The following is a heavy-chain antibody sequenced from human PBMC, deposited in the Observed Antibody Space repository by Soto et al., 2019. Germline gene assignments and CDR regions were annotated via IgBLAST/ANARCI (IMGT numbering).Heavy chain of an antibody. J-gene: IGHJ6*02. Sequence: GGSLRLSCAASGFTFDDYAMHWVRQAPGKGLEWVSGISWNSGSIGYADSVKGRFTISRDNAKNSLYLQMNSLRAEDTALYYCAKSETLSGSYYYYYYGMDVWGQGTTVTVSS. CDR1: GFTFDDYA. V-gene: IGHV3-9*01. D-gene: IGHD3-10*01. CDR3: AKSETLSGSYYYYYYGMDV. CDR2: ISWNSGSI.